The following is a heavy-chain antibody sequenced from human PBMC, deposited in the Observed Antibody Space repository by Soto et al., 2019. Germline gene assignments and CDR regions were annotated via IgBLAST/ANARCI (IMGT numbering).Heavy chain of an antibody. D-gene: IGHD3-22*01. CDR3: AKVFYYYDSSGYYYFDY. CDR1: GFTFSSYA. V-gene: IGHV3-23*01. Sequence: LRLSCSSSGFTFSSYAVSWVRQAPVKGTEWISSISCGGSTIYYADSVKGRFTISRDNSKNTLYMQMSSLRAEDTAVYYCAKVFYYYDSSGYYYFDYWGQGTLVTVSS. J-gene: IGHJ4*02. CDR2: ISCGGSTI.